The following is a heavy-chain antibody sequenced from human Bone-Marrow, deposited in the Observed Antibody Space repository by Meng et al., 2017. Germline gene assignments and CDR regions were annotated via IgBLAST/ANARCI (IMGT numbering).Heavy chain of an antibody. CDR3: ARDENISLGKLFGDY. V-gene: IGHV1-2*06. CDR2: INPDTGDT. CDR1: GYTFTAYY. D-gene: IGHD2-21*01. J-gene: IGHJ4*02. Sequence: ASVKVSCKPSGYTFTAYYIHWVRQAPGQGLEWMGHINPDTGDTLYAQKFQGRVSMTGDTSISTGYVELSGLRSDDTAVYYCARDENISLGKLFGDYWGQGTLVTGAS.